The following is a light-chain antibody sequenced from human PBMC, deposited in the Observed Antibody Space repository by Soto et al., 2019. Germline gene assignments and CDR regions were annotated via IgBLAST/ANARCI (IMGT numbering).Light chain of an antibody. J-gene: IGLJ2*01. CDR2: EVS. CDR3: SSYAGSNNVV. CDR1: SSDVGGYNY. V-gene: IGLV2-8*01. Sequence: QSVLTQPPSASGSPGQSVTVSCTGTSSDVGGYNYVSWYQQHPGKAPKLMIYEVSKRPSGVPERFSGSKSGNTASLTVSGLQAEDGADYYCSSYAGSNNVVFGGGTKLTVL.